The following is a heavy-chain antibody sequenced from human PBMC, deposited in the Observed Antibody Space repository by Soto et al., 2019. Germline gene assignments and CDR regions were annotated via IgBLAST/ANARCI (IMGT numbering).Heavy chain of an antibody. D-gene: IGHD3-10*01. CDR3: ARVLLWSYDAFDI. Sequence: AGGSLRLSCAASGFTFGDYYMSWIRQAPGKGLEWVSYISSSSSYTNYADSVKGRFTISRDNAKNSLYLQMNSLRAEDTAVYYCARVLLWSYDAFDIWGQGTMVTVSS. CDR2: ISSSSSYT. V-gene: IGHV3-11*06. J-gene: IGHJ3*02. CDR1: GFTFGDYY.